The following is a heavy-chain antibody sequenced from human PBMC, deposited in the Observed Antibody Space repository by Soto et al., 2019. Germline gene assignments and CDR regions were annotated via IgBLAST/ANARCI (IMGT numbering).Heavy chain of an antibody. D-gene: IGHD2-2*01. CDR2: ISGSGGST. CDR3: AKDPRSTSKSPAWFDP. V-gene: IGHV3-23*01. J-gene: IGHJ5*02. CDR1: EYPFSSYA. Sequence: GGSPRLSCAASEYPFSSYAMSWVRQAPGKGLEWVSAISGSGGSTYYADSVKGRFTISRDNSKNTLYLQMNSLRAEDTAVYYCAKDPRSTSKSPAWFDPWGQGTLVTVSS.